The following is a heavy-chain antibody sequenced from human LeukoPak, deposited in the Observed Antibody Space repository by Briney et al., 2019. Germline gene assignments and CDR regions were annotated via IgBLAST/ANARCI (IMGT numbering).Heavy chain of an antibody. V-gene: IGHV4-4*07. J-gene: IGHJ5*02. CDR1: GDSVSTAH. CDR2: LYGTGIT. CDR3: VRGAYASGSQGCFDP. Sequence: PWGTLSLTCTVSGDSVSTAHWSWSRQPAGKRLEWIGRLYGTGITKHNPTVTSRVTIPMGPSINQFPLKLSYVTAADTAVYYCVRGAYASGSQGCFDPWGQGTLVTVSS. D-gene: IGHD3-10*01.